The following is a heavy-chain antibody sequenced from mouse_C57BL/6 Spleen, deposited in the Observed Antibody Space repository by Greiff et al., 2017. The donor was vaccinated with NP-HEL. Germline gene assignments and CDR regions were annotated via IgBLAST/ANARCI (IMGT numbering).Heavy chain of an antibody. Sequence: QVQLQQSGAELARPGASVKLSCKASGYTFTSYGISWVKQRTGQGLEWIGEIYPRSGNTYYNEKFKGKAPLTADQSSSTAYMELRSLTSEDSAVYFCARGAFYYDYGGGYFDVWGTGTTVTVSS. D-gene: IGHD2-4*01. CDR1: GYTFTSYG. V-gene: IGHV1-81*01. J-gene: IGHJ1*03. CDR2: IYPRSGNT. CDR3: ARGAFYYDYGGGYFDV.